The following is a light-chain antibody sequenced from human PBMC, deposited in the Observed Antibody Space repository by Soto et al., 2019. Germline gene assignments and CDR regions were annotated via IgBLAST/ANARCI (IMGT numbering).Light chain of an antibody. CDR3: CSYTVSGTYV. V-gene: IGLV2-14*01. CDR2: AVS. Sequence: QSALTQPASVSGSPGQSITISCTGTSSDVGGYNYVSWYQQHPGKAPKLMIYAVSNRPSGVSNRFSGSKSGNTATLTISGLQAEDEADYYCCSYTVSGTYVFGAGKKVTVL. J-gene: IGLJ1*01. CDR1: SSDVGGYNY.